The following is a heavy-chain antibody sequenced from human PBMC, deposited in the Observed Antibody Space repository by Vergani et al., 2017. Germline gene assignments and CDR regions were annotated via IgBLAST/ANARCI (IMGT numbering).Heavy chain of an antibody. Sequence: QVQLQESGPGLVKPSETLSLTCTVSGGSISSYYWSWIRQPPGKGLEWSGYIYYSGSTNYNPSLKSRVTISVATSKNQFTLKLSSVTAADTAVYYCARGRTPEMATIGHYFDYWGQGTLVTVSS. V-gene: IGHV4-59*01. CDR1: GGSISSYY. D-gene: IGHD5-24*01. CDR3: ARGRTPEMATIGHYFDY. CDR2: IYYSGST. J-gene: IGHJ4*02.